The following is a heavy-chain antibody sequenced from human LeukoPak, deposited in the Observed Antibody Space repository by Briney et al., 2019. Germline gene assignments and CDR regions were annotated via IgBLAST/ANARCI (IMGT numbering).Heavy chain of an antibody. CDR3: AKFRTGYSYGWSDAFDI. Sequence: GSLRLSCAASGFTFSSYGMNWVRQAPGKGLEWASYISSSGSAIYYTDSVKGRFTISRDNSKNTLYLQMNSLRAEDTAVYYCAKFRTGYSYGWSDAFDIWGQGTMVTVSS. V-gene: IGHV3-23*01. CDR1: GFTFSSYG. J-gene: IGHJ3*02. CDR2: ISSSGSAI. D-gene: IGHD5-18*01.